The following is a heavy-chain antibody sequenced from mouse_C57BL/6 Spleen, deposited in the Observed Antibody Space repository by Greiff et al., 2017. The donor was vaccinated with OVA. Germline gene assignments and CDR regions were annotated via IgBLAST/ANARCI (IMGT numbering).Heavy chain of an antibody. V-gene: IGHV1-20*01. CDR2: INPYNGDT. CDR3: SRHYSNWYFEG. J-gene: IGHJ1*03. CDR1: GYSFTGYF. Sequence: EVQLQQSGPELVKPGDSVKISCKASGYSFTGYFMNWVMQSHGKSLEWIGRINPYNGDTFYNQKFKGKATLTVDKSSSTAHMELRSLTSEDSAAYYCSRHYSNWYFEGWGTGTTLTVSS. D-gene: IGHD2-5*01.